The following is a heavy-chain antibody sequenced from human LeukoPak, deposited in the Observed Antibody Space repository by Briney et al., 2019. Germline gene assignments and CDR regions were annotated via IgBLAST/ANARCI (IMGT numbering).Heavy chain of an antibody. Sequence: GGSLRLSCAASGFDVNDNFMIWVRQAPGQGLEWISIIYASGGAYHSESVKGRFSAFRDTSKNTILLQMNNLRADDTAMYYCVRRHDYWGQGTLVTVSS. CDR3: VRRHDY. V-gene: IGHV3-66*01. CDR2: IYASGGA. CDR1: GFDVNDNF. J-gene: IGHJ4*02.